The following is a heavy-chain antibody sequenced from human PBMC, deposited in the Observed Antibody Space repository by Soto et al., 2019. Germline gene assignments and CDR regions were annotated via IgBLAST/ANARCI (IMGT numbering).Heavy chain of an antibody. CDR2: FDPEDGET. J-gene: IGHJ4*02. D-gene: IGHD3-9*01. CDR3: ATSGAPDLKNYDILTGYYRSFDY. Sequence: ASVKVSCKVSGYTLTELSMHWVRQAPGKGLEWMGGFDPEDGETIYAQKFQGRVTMTEDTSTDTAYMELSSLRSEDTAVYYCATSGAPDLKNYDILTGYYRSFDYWGQGTLVTVSS. CDR1: GYTLTELS. V-gene: IGHV1-24*01.